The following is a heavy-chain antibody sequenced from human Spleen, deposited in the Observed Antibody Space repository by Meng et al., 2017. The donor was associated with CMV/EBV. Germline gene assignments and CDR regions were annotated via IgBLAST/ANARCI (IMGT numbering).Heavy chain of an antibody. CDR1: GFTFSSYS. CDR3: AGIAAAGTSKAYYYGMDV. V-gene: IGHV3-21*01. D-gene: IGHD6-13*01. Sequence: GESLKISCAASGFTFSSYSMNWVRQAPGKGLEWVSSISSSSSYIYYEDSVKGRFTISRDNAKNSLYLQMNSLRAEDTAVYYYAGIAAAGTSKAYYYGMDVWGQGTTVTVSS. CDR2: ISSSSSYI. J-gene: IGHJ6*02.